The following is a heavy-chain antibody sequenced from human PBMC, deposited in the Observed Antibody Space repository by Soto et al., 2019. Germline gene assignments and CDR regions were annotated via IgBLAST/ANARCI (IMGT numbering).Heavy chain of an antibody. CDR1: GFTFSSYG. J-gene: IGHJ4*02. V-gene: IGHV3-30*18. D-gene: IGHD2-8*01. CDR2: ISYDGSKK. Sequence: QVQLVESGGGVVQPGRSLRLSCAASGFTFSSYGMYWVRQAPGKGLEWVAVISYDGSKKYYADSVKGRFTLTRHTSKNTLYLQMNSLRAEDTAVYYCAKDSNGDRHPGYFDYWGQGTLVTVSS. CDR3: AKDSNGDRHPGYFDY.